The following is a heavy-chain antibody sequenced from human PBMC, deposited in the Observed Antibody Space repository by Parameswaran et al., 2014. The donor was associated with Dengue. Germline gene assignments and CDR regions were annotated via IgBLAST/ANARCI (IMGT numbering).Heavy chain of an antibody. J-gene: IGHJ4*02. CDR3: AASPRRDGYNWIDY. Sequence: RWIRQPQEGLEWIGEINHSGSTNYNPSLKSRVTISVDTSKNQFSLKLSSVTAADTAVYYCAASPRRDGYNWIDYWGQGTLVTVSS. D-gene: IGHD5-24*01. V-gene: IGHV4-34*01. CDR2: INHSGST.